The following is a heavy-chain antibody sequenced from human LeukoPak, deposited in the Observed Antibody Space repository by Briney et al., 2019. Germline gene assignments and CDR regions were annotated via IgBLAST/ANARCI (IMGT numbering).Heavy chain of an antibody. Sequence: RPSQTLSLTCTVSGGSISSGGYYWSWIRQHPGKGLEWIGYIYYSGSTYYNPSLKSRVTISVDTSKNQFSLKLSSVTAADTAEYYCARGPPYFTFYYGSGSPTLDYWGQGTLVTVSS. V-gene: IGHV4-31*03. CDR1: GGSISSGGYY. CDR3: ARGPPYFTFYYGSGSPTLDY. D-gene: IGHD3-10*01. J-gene: IGHJ4*02. CDR2: IYYSGST.